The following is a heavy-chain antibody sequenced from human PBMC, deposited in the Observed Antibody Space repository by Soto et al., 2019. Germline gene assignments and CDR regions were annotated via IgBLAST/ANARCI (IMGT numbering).Heavy chain of an antibody. CDR1: GFTLSSYS. J-gene: IGHJ4*02. D-gene: IGHD6-19*01. V-gene: IGHV3-48*02. CDR2: ISGSGGTI. Sequence: EVQLVESGGGLVQPGGSLRLSCAASGFTLSSYSIHWVRQAPGKGLEWVSYISGSGGTIYYADSVKGRFTISRDNAKNSLSVQMNSLRDEDTAVYFCARETGLRSSGWSYYFDFWGQGTLVTVSS. CDR3: ARETGLRSSGWSYYFDF.